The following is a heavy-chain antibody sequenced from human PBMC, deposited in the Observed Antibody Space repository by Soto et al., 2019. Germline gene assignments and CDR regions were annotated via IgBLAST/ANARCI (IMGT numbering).Heavy chain of an antibody. CDR1: GVSISGYY. CDR2: AHSTGTT. CDR3: AATYKDGYFDY. V-gene: IGHV4-59*01. Sequence: QVQLEESGPGLVKPSETLSLKCTVSGVSISGYYWSWIRQPPGKGLQWIGYAHSTGTTIYNPSLNNRVTISVDPSKRQFSLHLRSVSSADTALYFCAATYKDGYFDYWGRGTPVTVST. D-gene: IGHD1-20*01. J-gene: IGHJ2*01.